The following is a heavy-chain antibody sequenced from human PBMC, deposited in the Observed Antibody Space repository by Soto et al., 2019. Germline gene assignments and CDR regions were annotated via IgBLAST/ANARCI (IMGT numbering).Heavy chain of an antibody. J-gene: IGHJ5*02. V-gene: IGHV4-31*03. CDR1: GGSISSGAYY. D-gene: IGHD5-12*01. CDR3: ARSGASGYDFRVNWFDP. Sequence: SETLSLTCTVSGGSISSGAYYWSWIRQHPGKGLEWMGYIYYSGSTHYNPSLKSRVTISVDTSKNQFSLKLSSVTAADTAVYYCARSGASGYDFRVNWFDPWGQGTLVTVSS. CDR2: IYYSGST.